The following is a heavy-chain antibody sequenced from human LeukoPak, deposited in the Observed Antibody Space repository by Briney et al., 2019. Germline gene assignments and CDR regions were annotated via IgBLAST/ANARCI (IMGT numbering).Heavy chain of an antibody. D-gene: IGHD3-10*01. V-gene: IGHV1-24*01. CDR3: ATRDGDY. J-gene: IGHJ4*02. CDR1: GYTLTELS. CDR2: FASEDCQT. Sequence: ASVKVSCKVSGYTLTELSMLWVRQAPGEGREGMGGFASEDCQTIYAQKFQGRVTMTEDTSTDTAYMELSSLRSEDTAVYYCATRDGDYWGQGTLVTVSS.